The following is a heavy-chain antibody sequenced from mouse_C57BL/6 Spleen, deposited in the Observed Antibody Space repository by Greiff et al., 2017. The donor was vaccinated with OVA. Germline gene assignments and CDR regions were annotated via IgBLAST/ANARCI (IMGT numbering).Heavy chain of an antibody. Sequence: VQLKQSGPELVKPGASVKISCKASGYSFTGYYMNWVKQSPEKSLEWIGEINPSTGGTTYNQKFKAKATLTVDKSSSTAYMQLKSLTSEDSAVYYCASLYGSSYGYAMDYWGQGTSVTVSS. CDR2: INPSTGGT. V-gene: IGHV1-42*01. J-gene: IGHJ4*01. CDR1: GYSFTGYY. D-gene: IGHD1-1*01. CDR3: ASLYGSSYGYAMDY.